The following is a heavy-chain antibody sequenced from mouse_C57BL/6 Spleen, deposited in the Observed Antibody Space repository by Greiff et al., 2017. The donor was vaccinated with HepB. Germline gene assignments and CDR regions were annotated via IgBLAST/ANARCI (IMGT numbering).Heavy chain of an antibody. CDR2: IYPGDGDT. J-gene: IGHJ4*01. D-gene: IGHD1-1*01. V-gene: IGHV1-82*01. CDR3: GCGSSSFSYAMDY. CDR1: GYAFSSSW. Sequence: QVQLKESGPELVKPGASVKISCKASGYAFSSSWMNWVKQRPGKGLEWIGRIYPGDGDTNYNGKFKGKATLTADKSSSTAYMQLSSLTSEDSAVYFCGCGSSSFSYAMDYWGQGTSVTVSS.